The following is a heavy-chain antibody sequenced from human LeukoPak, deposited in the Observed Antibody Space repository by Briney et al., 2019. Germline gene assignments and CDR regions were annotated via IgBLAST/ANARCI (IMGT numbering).Heavy chain of an antibody. J-gene: IGHJ4*02. CDR1: GFTFHNYA. CDR2: TSGDGITT. CDR3: AILFNYGSGSYFDY. Sequence: GGSLRLSCAASGFTFHNYAIHWVRQAPGKGLEWVSLTSGDGITTYFADSVKGRFTISRDNAKNSLYLQMNSLRAEDTAVYYCAILFNYGSGSYFDYWGQGTLVTVSS. D-gene: IGHD3-10*01. V-gene: IGHV3-43*02.